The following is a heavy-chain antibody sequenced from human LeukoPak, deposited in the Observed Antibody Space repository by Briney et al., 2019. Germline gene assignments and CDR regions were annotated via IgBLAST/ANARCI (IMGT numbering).Heavy chain of an antibody. J-gene: IGHJ6*03. Sequence: SETLSLTCTVSGGSIRNYYWSWIRQPPGKGLEWIGYIYYSGSTYYNPSLKSRVTISVDTSKNQFSLKLSSVTAADTAVYYCAREDYDFWSGPPERYYYYMDVWGKGTTVTVSS. CDR1: GGSIRNYY. D-gene: IGHD3-3*01. V-gene: IGHV4-30-4*08. CDR2: IYYSGST. CDR3: AREDYDFWSGPPERYYYYMDV.